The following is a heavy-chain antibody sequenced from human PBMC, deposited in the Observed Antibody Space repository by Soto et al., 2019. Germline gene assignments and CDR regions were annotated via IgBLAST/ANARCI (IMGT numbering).Heavy chain of an antibody. J-gene: IGHJ4*02. CDR1: GFTFSVYS. Sequence: GGSLRLSCAASGFTFSVYSMNWVRQAPGKGLEWVSYISRSSDTIYYGDSVKGRFTISRDNAKNSLHLQMSSLRDEDTALYYGARESIWEYLRQSDYWGQGTLVTVSS. V-gene: IGHV3-48*02. CDR2: ISRSSDTI. D-gene: IGHD3-3*01. CDR3: ARESIWEYLRQSDY.